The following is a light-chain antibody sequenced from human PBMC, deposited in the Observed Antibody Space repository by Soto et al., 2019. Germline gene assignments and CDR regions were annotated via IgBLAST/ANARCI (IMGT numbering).Light chain of an antibody. J-gene: IGKJ1*01. Sequence: IXQSXSXLCGSXXERVTITRRASQTISSWLAWYQQKPGKAPKLLIYKASTLKSGVPSRFSGSGSGTEFTLTISSLQPDDFATYYCQHYNSYSEAFGQGTKVE. CDR1: QTISSW. CDR3: QHYNSYSEA. CDR2: KAS. V-gene: IGKV1-5*03.